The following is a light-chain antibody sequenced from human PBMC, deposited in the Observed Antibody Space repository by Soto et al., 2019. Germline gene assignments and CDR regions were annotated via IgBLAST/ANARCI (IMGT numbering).Light chain of an antibody. Sequence: GDRVTITCRASQTISTYLNCYQQKPGKAPRLLIYDASSLLSGIPSRFSGSGSGTDFTLTIASLQPEDFSTYYCQQSDSTPYTFGQGTKVDIK. CDR2: DAS. CDR1: QTISTY. V-gene: IGKV1-39*01. CDR3: QQSDSTPYT. J-gene: IGKJ2*01.